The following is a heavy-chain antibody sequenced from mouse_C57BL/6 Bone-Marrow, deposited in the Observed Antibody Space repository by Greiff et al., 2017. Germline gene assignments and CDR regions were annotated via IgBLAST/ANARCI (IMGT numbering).Heavy chain of an antibody. D-gene: IGHD2-10*01. CDR1: GYTFTSYW. V-gene: IGHV1-55*01. J-gene: IGHJ2*01. CDR2: IYPGSGST. CDR3: ASSPYYPHFDY. Sequence: QVQLKESGAELVKPGASVKMSCKASGYTFTSYWITWVKQRPGQGLEWIGDIYPGSGSTNYNEKFKSKATLTVDTSSSTAYLQLSSLTSEDSAVYYCASSPYYPHFDYWGQGTTLTVSS.